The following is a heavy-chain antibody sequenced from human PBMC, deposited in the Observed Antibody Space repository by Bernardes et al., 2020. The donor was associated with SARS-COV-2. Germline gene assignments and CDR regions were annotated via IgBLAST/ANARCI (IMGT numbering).Heavy chain of an antibody. J-gene: IGHJ4*02. CDR1: GFTFSSYG. V-gene: IGHV3-NL1*01. CDR2: IYSGGST. Sequence: GGSLRLSCAASGFTFSSYGMHWVRQAPGKGLEWVAVIYSGGSTYYADSVKGRFVISRDSGKNTLYLQLNSLTDDDTAVYYCARTPRAAGYYFDYWGQGTPVTVSS. D-gene: IGHD6-13*01. CDR3: ARTPRAAGYYFDY.